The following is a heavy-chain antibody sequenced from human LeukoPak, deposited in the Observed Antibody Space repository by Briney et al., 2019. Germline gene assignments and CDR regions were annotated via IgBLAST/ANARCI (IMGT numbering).Heavy chain of an antibody. CDR3: ASMYSSSAGDYFDY. CDR1: GFTFSGYP. D-gene: IGHD6-6*01. CDR2: IYYSGST. V-gene: IGHV4-38-2*01. J-gene: IGHJ4*02. Sequence: GSLRLSCAASGFTFSGYPMIWVRQAPGKGLEWIGSIYYSGSTYYNPSLKSRVTISVDTSKNQFSLKLSSVTAADTAVYYCASMYSSSAGDYFDYWGQGTLVTVSS.